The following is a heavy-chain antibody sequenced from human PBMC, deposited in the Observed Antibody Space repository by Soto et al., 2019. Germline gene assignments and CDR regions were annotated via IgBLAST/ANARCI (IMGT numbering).Heavy chain of an antibody. J-gene: IGHJ4*02. V-gene: IGHV3-30*18. Sequence: LRLSCAASGFTFSNYGMHWVRPAPGKGLEEVTVTSYDGSNKYYADSVKGRFTISRDNSKNTLYLQMNSLRAEDTSVYYCAKDRSEYSRSWPAHWGQGSLVTVSS. CDR3: AKDRSEYSRSWPAH. CDR2: TSYDGSNK. D-gene: IGHD6-13*01. CDR1: GFTFSNYG.